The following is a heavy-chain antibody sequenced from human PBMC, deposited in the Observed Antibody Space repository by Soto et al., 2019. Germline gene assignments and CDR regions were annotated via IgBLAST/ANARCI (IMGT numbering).Heavy chain of an antibody. D-gene: IGHD6-13*01. CDR1: GGSISSNY. J-gene: IGHJ4*02. CDR3: ARYRREAVAGYTLDN. Sequence: SETLALTCTVSGGSISSNYWTWIRQPPGKGLEWIGYVYNSGSTNYNPSLKSRVTISEDTSKSQFSLKVNSMTAADTAVYYCARYRREAVAGYTLDNWGQGILVTVSS. CDR2: VYNSGST. V-gene: IGHV4-59*01.